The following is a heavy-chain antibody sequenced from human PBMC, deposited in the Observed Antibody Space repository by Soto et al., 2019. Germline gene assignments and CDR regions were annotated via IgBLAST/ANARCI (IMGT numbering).Heavy chain of an antibody. CDR3: ARSNNWNGCCYMDV. CDR2: ISSSSSYI. V-gene: IGHV3-21*01. J-gene: IGHJ6*03. Sequence: GGSLRLSCAASGFTFSSYSMNWVRQAPGKGLEWVSSISSSSSYIYYADSVKGRFTISRDNAKNSLYLQMNSLRAEDTAVYYCARSNNWNGCCYMDVWGKGTTVTVSS. CDR1: GFTFSSYS. D-gene: IGHD1-20*01.